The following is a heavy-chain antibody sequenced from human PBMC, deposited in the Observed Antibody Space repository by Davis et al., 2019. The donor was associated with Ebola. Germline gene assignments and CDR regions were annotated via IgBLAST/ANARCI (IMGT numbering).Heavy chain of an antibody. CDR1: GFIFSSYV. CDR2: LGLSADT. CDR3: AKDTPNIWFDV. V-gene: IGHV3-23*01. J-gene: IGHJ3*01. D-gene: IGHD2-15*01. Sequence: GGSLRLSCAASGFIFSSYVMSWVRQAPGKGLEWVSTLGLSADTYYADSVKGRFTISRDNSKNTLYLQMNSLRVEDTAIYYCAKDTPNIWFDVWGQGTMVAVSS.